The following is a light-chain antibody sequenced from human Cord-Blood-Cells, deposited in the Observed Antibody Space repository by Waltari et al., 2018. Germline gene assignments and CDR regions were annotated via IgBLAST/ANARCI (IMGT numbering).Light chain of an antibody. V-gene: IGLV2-14*01. Sequence: QSALTQPASVSGSPGQSITISCTGTSSDVRGSNAVSWYQQHPGKAPKPMIYDVSKRPSGVSNRFSGSKSGNTASLTISGLQAEDEADYYCSSYTSSSTFVFGTGTKVTVL. CDR3: SSYTSSSTFV. CDR1: SSDVRGSNA. CDR2: DVS. J-gene: IGLJ1*01.